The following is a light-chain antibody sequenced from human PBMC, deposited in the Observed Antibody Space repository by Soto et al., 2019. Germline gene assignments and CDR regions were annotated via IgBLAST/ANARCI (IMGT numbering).Light chain of an antibody. Sequence: ESVLTQSPGTLSLSPGEKATLSCRASQSVSSSYLAWYQQKPGQAPRLLIYGASSRATGIPDRFSGSGSGTDFTLTVSRLEPEDFAVHYCQQFGSSSWTFGQGTNVDI. CDR3: QQFGSSSWT. J-gene: IGKJ1*01. CDR1: QSVSSSY. CDR2: GAS. V-gene: IGKV3-20*01.